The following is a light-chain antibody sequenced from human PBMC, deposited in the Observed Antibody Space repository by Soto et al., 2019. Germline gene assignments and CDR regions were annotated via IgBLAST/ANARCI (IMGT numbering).Light chain of an antibody. CDR2: GAS. J-gene: IGKJ1*01. V-gene: IGKV3-15*01. CDR1: QSVGAN. CDR3: HPYTYWPLT. Sequence: EIVMTQSPATLSVSPGERATLSCRASQSVGANLAWYQQKPGQAPRLLIYGASTRAARIAPRFRGGGSGTDFTLTITSLHSEDFLFYYFHPYTYWPLTFGQGTKVPIK.